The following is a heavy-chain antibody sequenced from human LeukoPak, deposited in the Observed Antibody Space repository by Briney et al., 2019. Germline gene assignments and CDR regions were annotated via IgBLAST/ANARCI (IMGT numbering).Heavy chain of an antibody. V-gene: IGHV3-53*01. CDR2: IYSGART. J-gene: IGHJ6*03. Sequence: PGGSLRLSCAASGLTVSSNYINWVRQAPGKGLEWVSVIYSGARTYYADSVKGRFTISRDNSLNTVFLQMNSLRVEDTAVYHCARDRSGYYYIDVWGKGTTVTVAS. CDR1: GLTVSSNY. CDR3: ARDRSGYYYIDV. D-gene: IGHD2-15*01.